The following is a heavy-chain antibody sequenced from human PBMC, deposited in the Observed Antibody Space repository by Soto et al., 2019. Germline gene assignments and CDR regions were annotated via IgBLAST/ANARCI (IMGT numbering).Heavy chain of an antibody. CDR1: GLTFTSYS. V-gene: IGHV3-48*02. D-gene: IGHD4-4*01. CDR2: ISSSSSTI. CDR3: ARDRGDTYSFDF. Sequence: EVQLVESGGGLVQPGGSLRLSCAASGLTFTSYSMNWVRQAPGKGLEWVSFISSSSSTIYYADSVKGRFTISRDNAKNSQYLQMNSLRDEDKAVYYCARDRGDTYSFDFCGQGALVTVAS. J-gene: IGHJ4*02.